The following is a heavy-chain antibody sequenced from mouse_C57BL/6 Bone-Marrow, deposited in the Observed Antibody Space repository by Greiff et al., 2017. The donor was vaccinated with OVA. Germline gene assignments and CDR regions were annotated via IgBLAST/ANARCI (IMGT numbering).Heavy chain of an antibody. D-gene: IGHD1-1*01. V-gene: IGHV1-81*01. CDR1: GYTFTSYG. Sequence: VQLQQSGAELARPGASVKLSCKASGYTFTSYGISWVKQRTGQGLEWIGEIYPRSGNTYYNEKFKGKATLTADKSSSTAYMELRSLTAEDSAVYFCARRGVVAPFDYWGQGTTLTVSS. J-gene: IGHJ2*01. CDR2: IYPRSGNT. CDR3: ARRGVVAPFDY.